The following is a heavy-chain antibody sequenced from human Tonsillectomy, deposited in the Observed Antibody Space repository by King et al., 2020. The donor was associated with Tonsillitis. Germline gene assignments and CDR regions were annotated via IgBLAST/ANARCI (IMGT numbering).Heavy chain of an antibody. CDR2: ISYNGRT. D-gene: IGHD4-17*01. Sequence: LQLQESGPGLVKPSETLSLTCSVSGDSIGSFSYFWGWIRQPPGKGLEWIGSISYNGRTFYNPSLKSRVTIAVDTSKNQFSLRLNSVTAADTGVYYCARHNTMTTELRNSGGLDVWGQGTTAIVSS. CDR3: ARHNTMTTELRNSGGLDV. V-gene: IGHV4-39*01. CDR1: GDSIGSFSYF. J-gene: IGHJ6*02.